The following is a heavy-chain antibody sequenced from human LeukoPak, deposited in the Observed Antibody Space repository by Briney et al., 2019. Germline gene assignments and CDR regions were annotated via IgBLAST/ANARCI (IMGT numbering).Heavy chain of an antibody. CDR1: GFTVSSNY. V-gene: IGHV3-53*01. Sequence: GGSLILSCAASGFTVSSNYMSWVRQAPGRVLEWVSVIYSGGSTYYADSVKGRFNISRDNSKNTLYLQMNRLSAEDTAVYYCARDRIYSYGYYYYYMDVWGKGTTVTVSS. J-gene: IGHJ6*03. D-gene: IGHD5-18*01. CDR3: ARDRIYSYGYYYYYMDV. CDR2: IYSGGST.